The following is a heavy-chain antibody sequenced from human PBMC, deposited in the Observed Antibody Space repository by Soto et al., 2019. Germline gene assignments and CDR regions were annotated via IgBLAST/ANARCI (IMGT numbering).Heavy chain of an antibody. CDR1: GGSISSGGYY. D-gene: IGHD1-7*01. Sequence: SETLSLTCTVSGGSISSGGYYWSWIRQHPGKGLEWIGYIYYSGSTYYNPSLKSRVTISVDTSKNQFSLKLSSVTAADTAVYYCARDSVRITGTTRSYYYYRMDVWGQGTTVTVSS. J-gene: IGHJ6*02. V-gene: IGHV4-31*03. CDR3: ARDSVRITGTTRSYYYYRMDV. CDR2: IYYSGST.